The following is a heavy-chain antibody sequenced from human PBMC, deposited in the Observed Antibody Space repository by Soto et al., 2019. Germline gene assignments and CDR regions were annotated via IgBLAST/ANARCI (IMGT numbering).Heavy chain of an antibody. CDR1: GFTFSNAW. CDR3: TTLAPQQLVTDY. V-gene: IGHV3-15*01. J-gene: IGHJ4*02. CDR2: IKSKTDGGTT. D-gene: IGHD6-13*01. Sequence: EVQLVEPGGGLVQPGGSLRLSCAASGFTFSNAWMSWVRPAPGKGLEWVGRIKSKTDGGTTDYAAPVKGRFTISRDDSKNTLYLQMNSLKAEDTAVYYCTTLAPQQLVTDYWGQGPLVTVSS.